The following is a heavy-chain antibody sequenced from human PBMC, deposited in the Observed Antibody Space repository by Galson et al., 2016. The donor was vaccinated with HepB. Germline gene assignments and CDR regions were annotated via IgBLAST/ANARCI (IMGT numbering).Heavy chain of an antibody. CDR3: ATTRRSYSGYDPGGSGY. CDR2: IDPGDSDT. CDR1: GYSFSNYW. V-gene: IGHV5-51*01. Sequence: QSGAEVKKPGESLKISCKGSGYSFSNYWIGWVRQMPGKGLEWMGIIDPGDSDTKYSPSFQGQVTISADKSTTTAYLQWSSLKASDTAMYYCATTRRSYSGYDPGGSGYWGQGTLVTVSS. J-gene: IGHJ4*02. D-gene: IGHD5-12*01.